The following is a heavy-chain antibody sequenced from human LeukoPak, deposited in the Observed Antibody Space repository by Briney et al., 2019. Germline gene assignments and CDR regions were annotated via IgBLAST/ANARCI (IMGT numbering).Heavy chain of an antibody. J-gene: IGHJ2*01. CDR1: GYTFIRYG. V-gene: IGHV1-18*01. CDR2: ITAYNGNT. Sequence: ASVKVSCKASGYTFIRYGINWVRQAPGQGLEWMGWITAYNGNTNYAQKLQGRVTMTTDTSTSTAYMELRSLRSEDTAVYYCATDGPTWYFDLWGRGTLVTVSS. CDR3: ATDGPTWYFDL.